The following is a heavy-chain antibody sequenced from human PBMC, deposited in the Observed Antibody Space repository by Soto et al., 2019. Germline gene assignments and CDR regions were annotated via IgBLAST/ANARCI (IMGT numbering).Heavy chain of an antibody. CDR1: GFTFTDYW. V-gene: IGHV3-74*01. D-gene: IGHD2-21*02. Sequence: EVQLVEPGGGLVQPGGSLRLSCAASGFTFTDYWVHWVRQSPGKGLVWVSRIKGDETTTNYADSVEGRFTISRDNARNTVYLQINSLRVEDTAVYFCARGLRGAYGMDVWGQGTTVTVSS. CDR3: ARGLRGAYGMDV. J-gene: IGHJ6*02. CDR2: IKGDETTT.